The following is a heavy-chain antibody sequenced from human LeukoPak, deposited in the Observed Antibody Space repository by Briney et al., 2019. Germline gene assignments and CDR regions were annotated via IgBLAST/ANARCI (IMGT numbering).Heavy chain of an antibody. V-gene: IGHV5-51*01. CDR3: ARLSEDFWSGYSFFDY. CDR1: GYSFTSYW. CDR2: IYPGDSDT. J-gene: IGHJ4*02. D-gene: IGHD3-3*01. Sequence: GESLKISCKGSGYSFTSYWIGWVRQMPGKGLEWMGIIYPGDSDTRYGPSFQGQVTISADKSISTAYLQWSSLKASDTAMYYCARLSEDFWSGYSFFDYWGQGTLVTVSS.